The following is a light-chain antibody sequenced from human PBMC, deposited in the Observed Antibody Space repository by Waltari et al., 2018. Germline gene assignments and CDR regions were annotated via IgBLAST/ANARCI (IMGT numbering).Light chain of an antibody. J-gene: IGLJ3*02. CDR3: SSFTTSSTWV. V-gene: IGLV2-14*03. CDR1: SSDVGGYNH. Sequence: QSALTQPASVSGSPGQSIAISCTGTSSDVGGYNHVSWYQQHPGKAPKLMIYDVSNRPSGVSDHFSGSKSGNTASLTISGLQAEDEADYYCSSFTTSSTWVFGGGTKLTVL. CDR2: DVS.